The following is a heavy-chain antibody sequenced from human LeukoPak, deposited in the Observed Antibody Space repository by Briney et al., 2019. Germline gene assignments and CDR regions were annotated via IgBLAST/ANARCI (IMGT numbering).Heavy chain of an antibody. CDR1: GFTFSSYA. V-gene: IGHV3-30-3*01. CDR3: AKERGMNVGMDV. CDR2: ISYDGSNK. Sequence: GGSLRLSCAASGFTFSSYAMHWVRQAPGKGLEWVAVISYDGSNKYYADSVKGRFTISRDNSKNTLYLQMNSLRAEDTAVYYCAKERGMNVGMDVWGQGTTVTVSS. J-gene: IGHJ6*02.